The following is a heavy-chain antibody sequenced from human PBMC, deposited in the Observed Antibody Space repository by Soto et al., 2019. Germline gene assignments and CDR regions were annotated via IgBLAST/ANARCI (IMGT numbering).Heavy chain of an antibody. V-gene: IGHV2-26*01. J-gene: IGHJ4*02. CDR3: ARHGRGVGARPLDY. Sequence: QVTLKESGPVLVKPTETLTLTCTVSGFSLSNARMGVSWIRQPPGKALEWLAHIFSNDEKSYSTSLKSRLTIHKDTSKSQVVLTMTNIDPVDTDTYYCARHGRGVGARPLDYWGQGTLVTVSS. D-gene: IGHD1-26*01. CDR2: IFSNDEK. CDR1: GFSLSNARMG.